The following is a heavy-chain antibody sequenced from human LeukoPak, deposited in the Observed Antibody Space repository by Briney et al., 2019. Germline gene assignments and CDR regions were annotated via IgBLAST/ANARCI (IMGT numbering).Heavy chain of an antibody. CDR3: ARDRRYSYGMDV. J-gene: IGHJ6*02. D-gene: IGHD3-9*01. Sequence: SEALSLTCTVSGGSISSGDYYWSWIRQPPGKGLEWIGYIYYSGSTYYNPSLKSRVTISVDTSKNQFSLKLSSVTAADTAVYYCARDRRYSYGMDVWGQGTTVTVSS. CDR1: GGSISSGDYY. CDR2: IYYSGST. V-gene: IGHV4-30-4*01.